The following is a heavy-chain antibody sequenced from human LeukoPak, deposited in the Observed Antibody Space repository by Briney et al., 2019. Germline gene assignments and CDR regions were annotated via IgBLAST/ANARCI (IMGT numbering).Heavy chain of an antibody. D-gene: IGHD2-21*02. Sequence: ASVKVSCKASGYTFTSYYMHWVRQAPGQGLEWMGIINPSGGSTSYAQKFQGRVTMTRDMSTSTVYMELSSLRSGDTAVYYCARARAYCGGDCYSPTFDYWGQGTLVTVSS. CDR2: INPSGGST. J-gene: IGHJ4*02. V-gene: IGHV1-46*01. CDR1: GYTFTSYY. CDR3: ARARAYCGGDCYSPTFDY.